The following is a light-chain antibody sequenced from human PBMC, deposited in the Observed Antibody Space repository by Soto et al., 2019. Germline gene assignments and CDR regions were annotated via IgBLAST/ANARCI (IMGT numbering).Light chain of an antibody. J-gene: IGLJ2*01. CDR1: SGDVGGYNY. Sequence: QSALTQPASVSGSLEQSITISCTGTSGDVGGYNYVSWYQQHPGKAPKLIIYEVSNRPSGVSNRFSASKSGNTASLTISGLQAGDEADYYCSSYTSSSTLVLGGGTKLTVL. V-gene: IGLV2-14*01. CDR3: SSYTSSSTLV. CDR2: EVS.